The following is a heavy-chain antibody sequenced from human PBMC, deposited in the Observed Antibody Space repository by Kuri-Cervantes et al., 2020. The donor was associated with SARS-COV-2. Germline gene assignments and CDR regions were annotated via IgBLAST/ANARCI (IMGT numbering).Heavy chain of an antibody. Sequence: GSLRLSCAVYGGSFSGYYWSWIRQPPGKGLEWIGEINHSGSTNYNPSLKSRVTISVDTSKNQFSLKLSSVTAADTAVYYCARLRQLEEGFWGQGTLVTVSS. CDR3: ARLRQLEEGF. D-gene: IGHD1-1*01. CDR1: GGSFSGYY. J-gene: IGHJ4*02. V-gene: IGHV4-34*01. CDR2: INHSGST.